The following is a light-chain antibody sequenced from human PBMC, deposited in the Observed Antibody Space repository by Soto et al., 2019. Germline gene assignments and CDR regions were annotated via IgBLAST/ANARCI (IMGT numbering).Light chain of an antibody. J-gene: IGKJ1*01. Sequence: EIVLTQSPATLSLSPGERATLSCRASQSVRAYLAWYQQKPGQAPMLLIYDASNRATGIPARFSGSGSGTEFTLTISSLQPEDFAVYYCQQYYNWPRTFGQGTKV. CDR2: DAS. CDR1: QSVRAY. CDR3: QQYYNWPRT. V-gene: IGKV3-11*01.